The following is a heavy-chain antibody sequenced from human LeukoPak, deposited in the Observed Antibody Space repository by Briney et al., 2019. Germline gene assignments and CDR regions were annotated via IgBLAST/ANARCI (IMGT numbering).Heavy chain of an antibody. J-gene: IGHJ4*02. D-gene: IGHD3-22*01. CDR1: GYTFTGYY. Sequence: ASVTVSCKASGYTFTGYYMHWVRQAPGQGLEWMGWINPNSGGTNYAQKFQGRVTMTRDTSISTAYMELSRLRSDDTAVYYCAREYYYDSSGYSGSFDYWGQGTLVTVSS. CDR2: INPNSGGT. V-gene: IGHV1-2*02. CDR3: AREYYYDSSGYSGSFDY.